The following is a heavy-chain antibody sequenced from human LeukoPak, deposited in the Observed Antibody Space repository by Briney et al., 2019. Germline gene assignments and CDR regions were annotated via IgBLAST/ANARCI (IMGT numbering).Heavy chain of an antibody. J-gene: IGHJ4*02. D-gene: IGHD1-14*01. V-gene: IGHV3-7*04. CDR3: ARARIDH. CDR2: IREDGSEK. Sequence: GGSLRLSCAASGFTFSSHWMTGVRQAPGKGLEWVANIREDGSEKYYVDSVKGRFTISRDNAKNSLYLQMSSLRVEDTAVYYCARARIDHWGQGTLVTVSS. CDR1: GFTFSSHW.